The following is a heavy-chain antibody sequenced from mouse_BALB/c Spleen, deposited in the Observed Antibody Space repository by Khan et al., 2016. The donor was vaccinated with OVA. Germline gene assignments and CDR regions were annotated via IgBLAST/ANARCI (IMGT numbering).Heavy chain of an antibody. J-gene: IGHJ3*01. CDR3: ATLYGNSFDF. CDR1: GFNIKDTY. D-gene: IGHD2-1*01. Sequence: VRLQQSGSELVKPGASVKLSCSASGFNIKDTYIHWMKQRPEQGLEWIGRIDPPNDDSKYDPKFQAKATLTADTSSNTAYLQLSSLTSGDTADYYCATLYGNSFDFWGQGTLLSVSA. V-gene: IGHV14-3*02. CDR2: IDPPNDDS.